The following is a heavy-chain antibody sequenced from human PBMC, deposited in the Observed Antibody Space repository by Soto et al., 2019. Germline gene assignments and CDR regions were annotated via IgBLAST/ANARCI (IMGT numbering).Heavy chain of an antibody. D-gene: IGHD3-22*01. CDR2: MTPNSGGI. J-gene: IGHJ4*02. V-gene: IGHV1-2*02. CDR1: GYSFIGYY. Sequence: QVQLVQSGAEVKKPGASVKVSCKASGYSFIGYYIHWVRQAPGQGLEWMGWMTPNSGGIDYAQKFQGRVTMTRDTSISTAYMELNSLSSDDTAVYYCARASMIVEKYDFWGQGTQVTVSS. CDR3: ARASMIVEKYDF.